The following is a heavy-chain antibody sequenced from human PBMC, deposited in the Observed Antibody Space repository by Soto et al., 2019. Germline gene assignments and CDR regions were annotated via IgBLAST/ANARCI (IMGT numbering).Heavy chain of an antibody. Sequence: QTGGSLRLSCAASGFTFSSYWMHWVRQAPGKGQVWVSRINSDGSSTSYADSVKGRFTISRDNAKNTLYLQMNSLRAEDTAVYYCSRVVIFTIFGVVITPSLYDMDAWGIGTLVILSS. V-gene: IGHV3-74*01. CDR3: SRVVIFTIFGVVITPSLYDMDA. CDR2: INSDGSST. D-gene: IGHD3-3*01. J-gene: IGHJ6*03. CDR1: GFTFSSYW.